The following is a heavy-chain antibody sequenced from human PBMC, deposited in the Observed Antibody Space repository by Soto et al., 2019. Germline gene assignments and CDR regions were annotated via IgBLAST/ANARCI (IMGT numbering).Heavy chain of an antibody. CDR2: ISGSGGST. V-gene: IGHV3-23*01. CDR3: ARYIAARPSGMDV. CDR1: GFTFSSYA. Sequence: PGESLKISCAASGFTFSSYAMSWVRQAPGKGLEWVSAISGSGGSTYYADSVKGRFTISRDNSKNTLYLQMSSLRAEDTAVYYCARYIAARPSGMDVWGQGTTVTVSS. D-gene: IGHD6-6*01. J-gene: IGHJ6*02.